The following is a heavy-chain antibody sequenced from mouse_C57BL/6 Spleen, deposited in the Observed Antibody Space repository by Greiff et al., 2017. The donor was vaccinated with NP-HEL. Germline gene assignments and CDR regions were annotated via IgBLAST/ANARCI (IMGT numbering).Heavy chain of an antibody. CDR1: GYTFTDYY. V-gene: IGHV1-26*01. D-gene: IGHD1-1*01. CDR3: ARVITTVVATEYFDV. J-gene: IGHJ1*03. CDR2: INPNNGGT. Sequence: VQLQQSGPELVKPGASVKISCKASGYTFTDYYMNWVKQSHGKSLEWIGDINPNNGGTSYNQKFKGKATLTVDKSSSTAYMELRSLTSEDSAVYYCARVITTVVATEYFDVWGTGTTVTVSS.